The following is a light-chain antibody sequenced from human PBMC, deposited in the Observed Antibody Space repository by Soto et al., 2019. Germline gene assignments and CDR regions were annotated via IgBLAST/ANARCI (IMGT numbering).Light chain of an antibody. J-gene: IGKJ1*01. CDR1: QGISNY. CDR3: EKYDSAPWT. CDR2: AAS. V-gene: IGKV1-27*01. Sequence: DIQMTQSPSSLSASVRDRVTITCRASQGISNYLAWSQQKPGKVPKLLIYAASTLQSGLPSRFSGSGSGADFTLTISCLQPEDVATYYGEKYDSAPWTVGQGTKVEIK.